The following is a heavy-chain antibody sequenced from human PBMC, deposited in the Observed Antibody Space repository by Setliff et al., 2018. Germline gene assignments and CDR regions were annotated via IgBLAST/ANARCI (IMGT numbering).Heavy chain of an antibody. CDR2: ISWDGGST. J-gene: IGHJ6*02. CDR3: AKDISQYYYYGMDV. V-gene: IGHV3-43D*04. Sequence: GGSLRLSCAASGFTFDDYAMHWVRQAPGKGLEWVSLISWDGGSTYYADSVKGRFTISRDNSKNSLYLQMDSLRAEDTALYYCAKDISQYYYYGMDVWGQGTTVTVSS. CDR1: GFTFDDYA.